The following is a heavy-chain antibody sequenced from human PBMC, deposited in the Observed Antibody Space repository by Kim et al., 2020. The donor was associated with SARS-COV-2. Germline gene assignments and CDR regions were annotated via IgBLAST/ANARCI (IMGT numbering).Heavy chain of an antibody. CDR3: ARHFVSYSGSFLNWFDP. Sequence: GESLKISCKGSGYSFTSYWISWVRQMPGKGLEWMGRIDPSDSNTNYSPSFQGHVTISADKSISTAYLQWSSLKASDTAMYYCARHFVSYSGSFLNWFDPWGQGTLVTVSS. CDR1: GYSFTSYW. J-gene: IGHJ5*02. V-gene: IGHV5-10-1*01. D-gene: IGHD1-26*01. CDR2: IDPSDSNT.